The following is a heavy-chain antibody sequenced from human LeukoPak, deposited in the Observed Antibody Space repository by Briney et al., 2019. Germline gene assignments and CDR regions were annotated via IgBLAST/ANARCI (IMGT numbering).Heavy chain of an antibody. J-gene: IGHJ4*02. CDR3: ARDPRQWELRGDFDY. V-gene: IGHV3-30-3*01. CDR1: GFTFRSYA. D-gene: IGHD1-26*01. CDR2: ISYDGSNK. Sequence: GRSLRLSCAASGFTFRSYAMHWVRQAPGKGLEWVAVISYDGSNKYYADSVKGRFTISRDNSKNTLYLQMNSLRAEDTAVYYCARDPRQWELRGDFDYWGQGTLVTVSS.